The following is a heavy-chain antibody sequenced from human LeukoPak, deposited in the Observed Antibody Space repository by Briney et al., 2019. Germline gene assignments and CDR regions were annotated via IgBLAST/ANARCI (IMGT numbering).Heavy chain of an antibody. Sequence: PSETLSLTCTVSGGSVSSGSYYWSWIRQPPGKGLEWIGHIYYSGSTNYNPSLKSRVTISVDTSKNQFSLKLSSVTAADTAVYYCARGGLVLVDYWGQGTLVTVSS. J-gene: IGHJ4*02. D-gene: IGHD6-19*01. CDR1: GGSVSSGSYY. CDR2: IYYSGST. V-gene: IGHV4-61*01. CDR3: ARGGLVLVDY.